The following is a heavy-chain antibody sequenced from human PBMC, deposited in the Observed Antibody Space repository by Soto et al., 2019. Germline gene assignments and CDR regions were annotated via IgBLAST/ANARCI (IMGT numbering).Heavy chain of an antibody. Sequence: ASVKVSCTASGYTFTSYDINWVRQATGQGLEWMGWMNPNSGNTGYAQKFQGRVTMTTDTSTSTAYMELRSLRSDDTAVYYCARASGSSYWFDPWGQGTLVTVSS. D-gene: IGHD1-26*01. J-gene: IGHJ5*02. CDR2: MNPNSGNT. CDR1: GYTFTSYD. CDR3: ARASGSSYWFDP. V-gene: IGHV1-8*01.